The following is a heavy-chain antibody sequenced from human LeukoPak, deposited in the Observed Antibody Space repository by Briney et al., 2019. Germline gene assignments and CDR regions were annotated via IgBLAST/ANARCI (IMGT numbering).Heavy chain of an antibody. D-gene: IGHD3-22*01. CDR3: ARHTDYDSSGYDFDY. CDR1: GGSISSYC. Sequence: SETLSLTCTVSGGSISSYCWSWIRQPPGKGLEWIGYIYYSGSTNYNPSLKSRVTISVDTSKNQFSLKLSSVTAADTAVYYCARHTDYDSSGYDFDYWGQGTLVTVSS. V-gene: IGHV4-59*08. J-gene: IGHJ4*02. CDR2: IYYSGST.